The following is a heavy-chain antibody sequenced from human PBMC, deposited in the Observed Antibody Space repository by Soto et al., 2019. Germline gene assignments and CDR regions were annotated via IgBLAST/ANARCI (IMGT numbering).Heavy chain of an antibody. Sequence: QVQLVQSGAEVKKPGASVKVSCKASGYTFTSYDINWVRQATGQGLEWMGWMNPNSGNTGYAQKFQGRVTMTRNTSISTAYMELSSLRSEDTAVYYCARLEGKYYYYSYYMDVWGKGATVTVSS. CDR1: GYTFTSYD. CDR2: MNPNSGNT. J-gene: IGHJ6*03. V-gene: IGHV1-8*01. D-gene: IGHD1-1*01. CDR3: ARLEGKYYYYSYYMDV.